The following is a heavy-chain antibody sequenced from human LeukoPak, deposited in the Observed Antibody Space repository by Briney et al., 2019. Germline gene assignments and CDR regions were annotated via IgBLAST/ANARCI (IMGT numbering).Heavy chain of an antibody. CDR2: ISGTGGST. CDR3: VKDDNSGWFPPLDF. CDR1: GFSFNNFG. Sequence: GGSLRLSCVASGFSFNNFGMSWVRQAPGKGLEWVSSISGTGGSTHYADSVKGRFTISRDNSKNTLYLQMNSLRAEDTAVYYCVKDDNSGWFPPLDFWGQGTLVTVSS. J-gene: IGHJ4*02. D-gene: IGHD6-19*01. V-gene: IGHV3-23*01.